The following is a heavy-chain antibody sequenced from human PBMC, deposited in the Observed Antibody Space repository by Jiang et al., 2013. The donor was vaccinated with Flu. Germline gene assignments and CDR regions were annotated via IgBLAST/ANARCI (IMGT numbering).Heavy chain of an antibody. Sequence: GLVKPSETLSLTCAVSNYSISSGSYWGWIRQPPGKGLEWIGSAYHSGTTYYNPSFKSRVTISVDTSKNQFSLKLSSVTAADTAVYYCARDRSMYYFDSGGSNYFDPWGQGTLVTVSS. CDR2: AYHSGTT. J-gene: IGHJ5*02. D-gene: IGHD3-22*01. V-gene: IGHV4-38-2*02. CDR3: ARDRSMYYFDSGGSNYFDP. CDR1: NYSISSGSY.